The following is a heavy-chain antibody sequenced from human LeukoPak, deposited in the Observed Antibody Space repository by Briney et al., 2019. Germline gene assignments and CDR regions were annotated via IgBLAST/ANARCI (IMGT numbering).Heavy chain of an antibody. CDR1: GFTFSDYY. CDR2: ISSSGSTI. J-gene: IGHJ2*01. Sequence: PGGSLRLSCAASGFTFSDYYMSWIRQAPGKGLEWVSYISSSGSTIYYADSVKGPFTISRDNAKNSLYLQMNSLRAEDTAVYYCARKAAPGQSGWYFDLWGRGTLVTVSS. D-gene: IGHD6-13*01. V-gene: IGHV3-11*01. CDR3: ARKAAPGQSGWYFDL.